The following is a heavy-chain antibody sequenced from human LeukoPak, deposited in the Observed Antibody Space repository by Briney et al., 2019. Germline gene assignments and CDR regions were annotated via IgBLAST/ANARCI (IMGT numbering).Heavy chain of an antibody. V-gene: IGHV3-33*01. CDR2: IWYDGSNK. J-gene: IGHJ4*02. D-gene: IGHD1-26*01. Sequence: GGSLRLSCAASGFTFSSYGMHWVRQAPGKGLEGLEFIWYDGSNKYYADSVKGRFTIPRDNSKNTVYLQMNSLRGEDTAVYYCARGEPRGGSVGATGSYWGQGTLVTVSS. CDR3: ARGEPRGGSVGATGSY. CDR1: GFTFSSYG.